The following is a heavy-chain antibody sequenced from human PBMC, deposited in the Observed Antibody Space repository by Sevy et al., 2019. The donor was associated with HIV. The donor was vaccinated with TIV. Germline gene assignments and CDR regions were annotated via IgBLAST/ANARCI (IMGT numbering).Heavy chain of an antibody. Sequence: GGSLRLSCAASGFTFSNAWMSWIRQAPGKGLEWVGRIKTKTDDGKTDYAAPVKGRFTISRDDSKSTLYLQMNSLKTEDTAVYYCTTEISFSGPSMTILSDYWGQGTLVTVSS. V-gene: IGHV3-15*01. CDR2: IKTKTDDGKT. D-gene: IGHD3-16*02. J-gene: IGHJ4*02. CDR3: TTEISFSGPSMTILSDY. CDR1: GFTFSNAW.